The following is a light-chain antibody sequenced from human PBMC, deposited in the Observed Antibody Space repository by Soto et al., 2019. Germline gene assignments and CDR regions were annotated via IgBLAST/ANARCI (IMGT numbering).Light chain of an antibody. CDR2: DAS. CDR1: QSVNSW. J-gene: IGKJ4*01. CDR3: HQYNSYHT. V-gene: IGKV1-5*01. Sequence: DMQMNQSPSTLSAFVEDRVTITCRASQSVNSWLAWYQQRPGKAPKLLIYDASTLESGVPSRFSGSGSGTEFTLTISSLQPDDFATYYCHQYNSYHTFGGGTKVDIK.